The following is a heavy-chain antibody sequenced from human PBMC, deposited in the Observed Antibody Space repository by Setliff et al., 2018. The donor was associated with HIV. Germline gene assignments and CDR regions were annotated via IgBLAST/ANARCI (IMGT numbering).Heavy chain of an antibody. CDR1: GYTFNSYY. CDR3: ARGGGVRQAFDN. CDR2: INPSGGHT. J-gene: IGHJ4*02. D-gene: IGHD3-16*01. V-gene: IGHV1-46*02. Sequence: ASVKVSCKASGYTFNSYYMYWVRQAPGQGLEWMGIINPSGGHTDYAAQKFQGRVTMTRDTSISTAYMELSRLTSDDTAVYYCARGGGVRQAFDNWGQGTLVTVSS.